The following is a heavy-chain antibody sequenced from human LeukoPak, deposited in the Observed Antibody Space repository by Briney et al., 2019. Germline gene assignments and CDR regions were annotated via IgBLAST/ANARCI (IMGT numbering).Heavy chain of an antibody. V-gene: IGHV4-38-2*02. CDR2: IYHSGST. Sequence: KPSETLSLTCTVSGYSISSGYYWGWIRQPPGKGLEWIGSIYHSGSTYYNPSLKSRVTISVDTSKNQFALKLSSVTAADTAVYYCARDPWDYGAFDYWGQGTLVTVSS. D-gene: IGHD4-17*01. J-gene: IGHJ4*02. CDR3: ARDPWDYGAFDY. CDR1: GYSISSGYY.